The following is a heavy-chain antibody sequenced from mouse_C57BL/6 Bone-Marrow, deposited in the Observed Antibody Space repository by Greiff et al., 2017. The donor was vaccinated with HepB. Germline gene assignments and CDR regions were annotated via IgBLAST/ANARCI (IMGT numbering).Heavy chain of an antibody. CDR2: IDPENGDT. CDR3: TTGRVVWNYFAY. CDR1: GFNINDYY. D-gene: IGHD1-1*02. Sequence: VQLQQSGAELVRPGASVKLSCTASGFNINDYYMHWVKQRPEQGLEWIGWIDPENGDTEYNSKFQGKATITADTSSNTAYLQLSSLTSEDTAVYYCTTGRVVWNYFAYWGQGTLVTVSA. J-gene: IGHJ3*01. V-gene: IGHV14-4*01.